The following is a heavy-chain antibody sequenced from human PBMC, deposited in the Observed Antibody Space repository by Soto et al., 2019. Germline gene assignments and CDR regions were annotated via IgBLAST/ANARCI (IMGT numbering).Heavy chain of an antibody. CDR3: ARGLVIRPYYYPGMDV. J-gene: IGHJ6*02. D-gene: IGHD3-9*01. Sequence: QVQLQESGPGLVKPSPTLALTCTVSGVSISSGDYFWSWNRQFPGKGLEWIGYISSIGSTYYNPSLKSRVSVSRDTSKNQFSLNLSSVTTTDTAVYYCARGLVIRPYYYPGMDVWGQGTTVTGSS. CDR2: ISSIGST. V-gene: IGHV4-30-4*01. CDR1: GVSISSGDYF.